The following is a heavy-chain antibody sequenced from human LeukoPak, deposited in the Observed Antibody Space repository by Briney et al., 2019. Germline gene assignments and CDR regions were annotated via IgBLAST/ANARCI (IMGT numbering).Heavy chain of an antibody. V-gene: IGHV3-30*18. CDR2: ISYDGSNK. D-gene: IGHD3-22*01. Sequence: GGSLRLSCAASGFTFSSYGMHWVRQAPGKGLEWVAVISYDGSNKYYADSVKGRFTISRDNSKNTLYLQMNSLRAGDTAVYYCAKGSKLVVITRDHYMAVWGKGTTVTISS. J-gene: IGHJ6*03. CDR3: AKGSKLVVITRDHYMAV. CDR1: GFTFSSYG.